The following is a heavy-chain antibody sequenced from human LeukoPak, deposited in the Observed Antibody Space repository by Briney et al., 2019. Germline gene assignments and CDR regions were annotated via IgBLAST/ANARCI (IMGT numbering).Heavy chain of an antibody. J-gene: IGHJ5*02. CDR2: MDQDGSEI. Sequence: GGSLRLSCAASGFTFSTYWMSWVRQAPGKGLEWVANMDQDGSEINYVDSVKGRFTISRDNAKNSLSLQMNSLRVEDTAVYYCARDLGYSQFDPWGQGTLVTVSS. V-gene: IGHV3-7*01. D-gene: IGHD5-18*01. CDR3: ARDLGYSQFDP. CDR1: GFTFSTYW.